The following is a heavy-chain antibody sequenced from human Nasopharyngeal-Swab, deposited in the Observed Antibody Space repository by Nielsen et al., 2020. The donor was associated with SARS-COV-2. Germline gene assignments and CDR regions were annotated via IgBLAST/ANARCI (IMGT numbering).Heavy chain of an antibody. J-gene: IGHJ3*02. Sequence: GESLKISCAASGFTFSSCAMSWVRQAPGKGLEWVSAVSGSGGSTYYADSVKGRFTISRDNSKNTLYLQMNSLRAEDTAVYYCARDKDSSSWSDAFDIRGQGTMVTVSS. CDR3: ARDKDSSSWSDAFDI. V-gene: IGHV3-23*01. CDR1: GFTFSSCA. D-gene: IGHD6-13*01. CDR2: VSGSGGST.